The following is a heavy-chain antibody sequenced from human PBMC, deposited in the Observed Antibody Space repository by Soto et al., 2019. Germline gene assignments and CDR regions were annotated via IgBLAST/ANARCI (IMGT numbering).Heavy chain of an antibody. CDR3: ARSPSGGGWYHFDY. CDR1: DGSISSGGYY. V-gene: IGHV4-31*03. J-gene: IGHJ4*02. Sequence: SETLSLTCTVSDGSISSGGYYWSWIRQHPGKGLEWIGYIYYSGSTYYNPSLKSRVTISVDTSKNQFSLKLSSVTAADTAVYYCARSPSGGGWYHFDYWGQGTLVTVSS. D-gene: IGHD6-19*01. CDR2: IYYSGST.